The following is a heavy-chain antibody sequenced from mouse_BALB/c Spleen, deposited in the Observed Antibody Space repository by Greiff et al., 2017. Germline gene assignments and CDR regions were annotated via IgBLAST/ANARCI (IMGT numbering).Heavy chain of an antibody. Sequence: EVKLVESGGGLVKPGGSLKLSCAASGFTFSDYYMYWVRQTPEKRLEWVATISDGGSYTYYPDSVKGRFTISRDNAKNNLYLQMSSLKSEDTAMYYCAREGGTGTAYWGQGTLVTVSA. V-gene: IGHV5-4*02. CDR2: ISDGGSYT. CDR1: GFTFSDYY. CDR3: AREGGTGTAY. J-gene: IGHJ3*01. D-gene: IGHD4-1*01.